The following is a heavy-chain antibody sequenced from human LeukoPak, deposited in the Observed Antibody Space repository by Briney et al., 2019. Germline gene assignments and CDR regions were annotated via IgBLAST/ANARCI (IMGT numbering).Heavy chain of an antibody. CDR2: VTSSSSDI. CDR1: GFTFSTYN. CDR3: ARGYRRGGRCYLPNWFDS. D-gene: IGHD2-15*01. Sequence: GGSLRLSCAASGFTFSTYNMNWVRQAPGKGLEWVSSVTSSSSDIYYADSVKGRFTISRDNARNSLYLQMSSLRAEDTAVYYCARGYRRGGRCYLPNWFDSWGQGTLVTVSS. J-gene: IGHJ5*01. V-gene: IGHV3-21*01.